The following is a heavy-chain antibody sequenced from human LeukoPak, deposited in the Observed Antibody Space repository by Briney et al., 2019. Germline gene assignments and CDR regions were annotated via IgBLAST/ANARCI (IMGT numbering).Heavy chain of an antibody. Sequence: GGSLRLSCAAPGITFSNYNMNWVRQAPGKGLEWISAITSSSSYAFYADSVKGRFTISRDNAQNSLYLQMNSLRVEDTAIYYCARDPYNGAYSEGYYYYYMDVWGKGTTVTVSS. J-gene: IGHJ6*03. D-gene: IGHD1-1*01. CDR3: ARDPYNGAYSEGYYYYYMDV. CDR1: GITFSNYN. CDR2: ITSSSSYA. V-gene: IGHV3-21*01.